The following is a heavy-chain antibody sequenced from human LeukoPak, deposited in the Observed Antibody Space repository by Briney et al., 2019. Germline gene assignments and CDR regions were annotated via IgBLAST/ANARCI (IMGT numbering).Heavy chain of an antibody. D-gene: IGHD3-22*01. CDR1: GYTFTSYV. CDR2: INTNTGNP. CDR3: ARAPYYYDSSGYYFDY. Sequence: GASVKVSCKASGYTFTSYVMNWVRQAPGQGLEWMGWINTNTGNPTYAQGFTGRFVFSLDTSVSTAYLQISSLKVEDTAVYYCARAPYYYDSSGYYFDYWGQGTLVTVSS. V-gene: IGHV7-4-1*02. J-gene: IGHJ4*02.